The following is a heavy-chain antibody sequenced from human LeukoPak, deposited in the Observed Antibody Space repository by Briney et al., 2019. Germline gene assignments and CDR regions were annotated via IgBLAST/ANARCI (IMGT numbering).Heavy chain of an antibody. CDR1: GGTFSSYA. V-gene: IGHV1-69*13. CDR3: ARGLRYCSSTSCPFDY. Sequence: ASVKASCKASGGTFSSYAISWVRQAPGQGLEWMGGIIPIFGTANYAQKFQGRVTITADESTSTAYMELSSLRSEDTAVYYCARGLRYCSSTSCPFDYWGQGTLVTVSS. J-gene: IGHJ4*02. CDR2: IIPIFGTA. D-gene: IGHD2-2*01.